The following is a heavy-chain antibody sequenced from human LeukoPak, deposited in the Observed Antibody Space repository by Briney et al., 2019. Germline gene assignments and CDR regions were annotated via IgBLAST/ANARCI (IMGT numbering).Heavy chain of an antibody. V-gene: IGHV4-59*08. CDR2: IYYSGNT. CDR1: GDSISTYY. J-gene: IGHJ5*02. CDR3: VRPRKDSDYGDYGGFDP. Sequence: SETLSLTCTVSGDSISTYYWSWIRQPPGKGLEWIGYIYYSGNTNYNPSLKSRVTISLDTSKNQFSLKLSSVTAADTAVYYCVRPRKDSDYGDYGGFDPWGQGTLVTVSS. D-gene: IGHD4-17*01.